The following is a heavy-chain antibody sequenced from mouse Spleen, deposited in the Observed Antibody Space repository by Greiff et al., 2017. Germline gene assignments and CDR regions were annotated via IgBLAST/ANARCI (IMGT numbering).Heavy chain of an antibody. V-gene: IGHV5-9*04. CDR1: GFTFSSYA. CDR2: ISSGGGNT. Sequence: EVKLVESGGGLVKLGGSLKLSCAASGFTFSSYAMSWVRQTPEKRLEWVATISSGGGNTYYPDSVKGRFTISRDNAKNTLYLQMSSLKSEDTAMYYCARHGTTANFDYWGQGTTPTVSS. J-gene: IGHJ2*01. D-gene: IGHD1-2*01. CDR3: ARHGTTANFDY.